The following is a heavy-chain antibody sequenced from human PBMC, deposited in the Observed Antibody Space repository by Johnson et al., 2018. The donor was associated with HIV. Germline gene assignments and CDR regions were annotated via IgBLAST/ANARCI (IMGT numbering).Heavy chain of an antibody. CDR3: ARVRNDAFDI. CDR1: GFTFSTYA. CDR2: ISYDGSNQ. V-gene: IGHV3-30-3*01. Sequence: QLVESGGGVVQPGGSLRLSCAASGFTFSTYAMNWVRQPPGRGLEWVAVISYDGSNQNYAESVKGRFTISRDNAKNSLYLQMNSLRAEDTAVYYCARVRNDAFDIWGHGTMVTVSS. J-gene: IGHJ3*02.